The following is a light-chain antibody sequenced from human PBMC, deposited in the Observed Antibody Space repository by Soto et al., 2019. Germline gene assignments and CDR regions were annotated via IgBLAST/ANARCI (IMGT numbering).Light chain of an antibody. V-gene: IGKV3-20*01. CDR1: QSVSGNY. Sequence: DIVLTQSPGTLSLSPGERATLSRRASQSVSGNYFAWYQQKPGQAPRLLIYAVSGRATGIPDRFSGSGSGTDFTLTISRLEPEDFAVYYCQQYGSSPGTFGQGTKLEIK. J-gene: IGKJ2*01. CDR2: AVS. CDR3: QQYGSSPGT.